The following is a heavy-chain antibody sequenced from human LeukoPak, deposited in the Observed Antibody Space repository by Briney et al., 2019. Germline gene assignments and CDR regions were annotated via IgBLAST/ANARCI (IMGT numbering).Heavy chain of an antibody. CDR3: ARGGWSIDF. CDR1: GGSMSGYY. Sequence: SGTLSLTCAVSGGSMSGYYWSWIRQPPGKGPELIGYIHSTGNTGYNPSLKSRVTISVDTSKNQFSLGLRSVTTADTAVYYCARGGWSIDFWGRGTLVTVSS. D-gene: IGHD2-15*01. V-gene: IGHV4-59*01. CDR2: IHSTGNT. J-gene: IGHJ2*01.